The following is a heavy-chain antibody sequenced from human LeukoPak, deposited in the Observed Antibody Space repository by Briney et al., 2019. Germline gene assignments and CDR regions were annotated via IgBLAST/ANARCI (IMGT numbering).Heavy chain of an antibody. V-gene: IGHV3-20*04. CDR1: GFTFDDYG. J-gene: IGHJ3*02. Sequence: GGSLRLSCAASGFTFDDYGMSWARQAPGKGLEWVSGINWDGGSTGYAESVKGRFTISRDNAKNFLYLQMNSLRAEDTALYYCARTVSSAGWSDDAFDIWGQGTMVTVSS. CDR3: ARTVSSAGWSDDAFDI. D-gene: IGHD6-19*01. CDR2: INWDGGST.